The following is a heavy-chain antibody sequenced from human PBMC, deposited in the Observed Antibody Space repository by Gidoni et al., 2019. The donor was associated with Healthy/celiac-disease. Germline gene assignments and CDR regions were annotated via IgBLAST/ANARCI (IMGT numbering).Heavy chain of an antibody. Sequence: EVQLVESGGGFVQPGGSLRLSFAASGFTFSSYWMHWVRQAPGKGLVWVSRINSDGSSTSYADSVKGRFTISRDNAKNTLYLQMNSLRAEDTAVYYCARARWELDAFDIWGQGTMVTVSS. V-gene: IGHV3-74*01. CDR3: ARARWELDAFDI. CDR1: GFTFSSYW. D-gene: IGHD1-26*01. J-gene: IGHJ3*02. CDR2: INSDGSST.